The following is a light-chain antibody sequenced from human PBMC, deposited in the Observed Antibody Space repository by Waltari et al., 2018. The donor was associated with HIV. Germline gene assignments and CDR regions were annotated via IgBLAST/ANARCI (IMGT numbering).Light chain of an antibody. J-gene: IGLJ2*01. Sequence: QSVLTQPPSVSAAPGQKVTISCSGSSSNIGNNFVSWYQQLPGTAPKLLIHEKNYRPSGIPDRFSGSKSVTSATLDISGLQTGDEATYFCETWDSSLSVVVFGGGTKLTVL. CDR2: EKN. CDR3: ETWDSSLSVVV. CDR1: SSNIGNNF. V-gene: IGLV1-51*02.